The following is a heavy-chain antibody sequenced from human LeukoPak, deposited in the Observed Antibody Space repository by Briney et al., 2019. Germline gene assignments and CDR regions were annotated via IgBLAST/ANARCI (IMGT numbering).Heavy chain of an antibody. CDR2: TIGSGDSR. CDR3: ATLYNDKGDY. D-gene: IGHD5-24*01. J-gene: IGHJ4*02. V-gene: IGHV3-23*01. CDR1: GSTFRNYG. Sequence: GGSLRLSCAASGSTFRNYGMSWVRQAPGEGLEGVSGTIGSGDSRFYADPVKGRFTISRDNSRNTLYLHMNSLRVDDTAVYYCATLYNDKGDYWGQGALVAVSS.